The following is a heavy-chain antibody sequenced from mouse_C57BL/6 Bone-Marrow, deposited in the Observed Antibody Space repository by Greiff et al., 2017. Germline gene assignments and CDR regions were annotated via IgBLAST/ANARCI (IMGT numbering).Heavy chain of an antibody. J-gene: IGHJ4*01. CDR1: GFSLRTFGMG. Sequence: QVTLKESGPGILQPSQTLSLTCSFSGFSLRTFGMGVGWIRQPSGKGLEWLAHIWWDDDKYYNPALKSRLTISKDTSKNQVFLKIANVDTADTATYYCARNRGYYPYYYAMDYWGQGTSVTVSS. V-gene: IGHV8-8*01. CDR3: ARNRGYYPYYYAMDY. D-gene: IGHD2-3*01. CDR2: IWWDDDK.